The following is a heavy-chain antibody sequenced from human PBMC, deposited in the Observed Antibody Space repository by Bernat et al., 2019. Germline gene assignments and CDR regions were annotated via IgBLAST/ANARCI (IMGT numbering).Heavy chain of an antibody. D-gene: IGHD1-7*01. Sequence: EVQLVESGGGLVQPGRSLRLSCTASGFTFGDYAMSWVRQAPGKGLEWVGFIRSKAYGGTTEYAASVKGRFTISRDDSKSIAYLQMNSLRAEDTAVYYCAKDLLELWSEWYFDLWGRGTLVTVSS. CDR1: GFTFGDYA. CDR3: AKDLLELWSEWYFDL. V-gene: IGHV3-49*04. CDR2: IRSKAYGGTT. J-gene: IGHJ2*01.